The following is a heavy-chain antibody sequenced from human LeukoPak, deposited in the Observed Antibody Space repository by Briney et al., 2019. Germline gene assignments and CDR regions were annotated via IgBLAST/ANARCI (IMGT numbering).Heavy chain of an antibody. V-gene: IGHV3-23*01. CDR2: ISGSGATT. D-gene: IGHD6-6*01. Sequence: PGGSLRLSCAASGFTFSNYPMNWVRQAPGMGLEWVSVISGSGATTYYADSVKARFTISRDNSKNTLYLQMNSLRAEDTAVYYCAKSIETGLHHFDDWGQGALVTVSS. J-gene: IGHJ4*02. CDR1: GFTFSNYP. CDR3: AKSIETGLHHFDD.